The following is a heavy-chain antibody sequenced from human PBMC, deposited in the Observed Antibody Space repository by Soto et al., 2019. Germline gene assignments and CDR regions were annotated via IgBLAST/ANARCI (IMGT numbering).Heavy chain of an antibody. Sequence: GGSLRLSCAASGFTFSSYAMSWVRQAPGKGLEWVSAISGSGGSTYYADSVKGRFTISRDNSKNTLYLQMNSLRAEDTAVYYCAKDFKSGYDILTGYYLPRDPWGQGTLVTVSS. CDR3: AKDFKSGYDILTGYYLPRDP. CDR1: GFTFSSYA. D-gene: IGHD3-9*01. V-gene: IGHV3-23*01. J-gene: IGHJ5*02. CDR2: ISGSGGST.